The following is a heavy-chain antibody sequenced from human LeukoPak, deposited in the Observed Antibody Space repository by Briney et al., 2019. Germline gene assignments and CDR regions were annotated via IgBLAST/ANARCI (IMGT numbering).Heavy chain of an antibody. CDR3: AREPTTVATRRYFDY. D-gene: IGHD5-12*01. V-gene: IGHV3-21*01. CDR2: ISSSSSYI. CDR1: GFTFSSYS. Sequence: GGSLRLSCAASGFTFSSYSMNWVRQAPGKGLEWVSSISSSSSYIYYADSVKGRFTISRDNAKNSLYLRMNSLRAEDTAVYYCAREPTTVATRRYFDYWGQGTLVTVSS. J-gene: IGHJ4*02.